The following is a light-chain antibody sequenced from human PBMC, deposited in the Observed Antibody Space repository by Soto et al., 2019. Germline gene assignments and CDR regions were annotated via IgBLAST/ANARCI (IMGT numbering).Light chain of an antibody. CDR3: GSWDSSLSAVV. CDR1: SSNIGNNY. J-gene: IGLJ2*01. CDR2: DNN. Sequence: QSVLTQPPSVSAAPGHKVTFSCSGSSSNIGNNYVSWYQQLPGTAPKLLIYDNNKRPSGIPDRFSGSKSGTSATLGITGLQTGDEADYYCGSWDSSLSAVVFGGGTKVTVL. V-gene: IGLV1-51*01.